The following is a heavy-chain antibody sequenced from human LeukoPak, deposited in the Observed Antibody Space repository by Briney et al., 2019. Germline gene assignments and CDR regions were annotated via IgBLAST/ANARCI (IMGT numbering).Heavy chain of an antibody. V-gene: IGHV3-66*01. D-gene: IGHD4-23*01. CDR2: IYSDGST. Sequence: GGSLRLSCVASGFTVSSNYLSWVRQAPGKGLEWVSVIYSDGSTYYADSLKGRFTISRDNSKNTVYLQMNSLRVEDTAVYYCARESTVVTPGVFDDWGQGTLVTVSS. CDR3: ARESTVVTPGVFDD. J-gene: IGHJ4*02. CDR1: GFTVSSNY.